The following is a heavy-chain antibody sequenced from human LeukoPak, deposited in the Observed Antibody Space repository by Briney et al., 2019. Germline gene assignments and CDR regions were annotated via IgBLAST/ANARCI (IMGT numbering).Heavy chain of an antibody. V-gene: IGHV3-23*01. D-gene: IGHD3-9*01. CDR2: ISGSGGST. Sequence: GGSLRLSCAASGFTFSSYAMSWVRQAPGKGLEWVSAISGSGGSTYYADSVKGRFTISRDNSKNTLYLQMNSLRAEDTAVYYCARDQGRYFAWLSSRYYMDVWGKGTTVTVSS. CDR3: ARDQGRYFAWLSSRYYMDV. J-gene: IGHJ6*03. CDR1: GFTFSSYA.